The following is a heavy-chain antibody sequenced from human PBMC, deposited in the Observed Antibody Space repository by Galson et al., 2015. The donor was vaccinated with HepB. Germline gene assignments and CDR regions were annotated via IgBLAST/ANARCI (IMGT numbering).Heavy chain of an antibody. D-gene: IGHD6-19*01. V-gene: IGHV1-69-2*01. CDR3: ATGLGSSGNWFDP. J-gene: IGHJ5*02. Sequence: VKVSCKVSGYTFTDYYMHWVQQAPGKGLEWMGLVDPEDGETIYAEKFQGRVTITADTSTDTAYMELSSLRSEDTAVYYCATGLGSSGNWFDPWGQGTLVTVSS. CDR1: GYTFTDYY. CDR2: VDPEDGET.